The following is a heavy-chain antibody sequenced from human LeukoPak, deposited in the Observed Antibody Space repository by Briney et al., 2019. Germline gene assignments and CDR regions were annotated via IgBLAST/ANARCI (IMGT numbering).Heavy chain of an antibody. CDR2: ISGTSLTI. D-gene: IGHD6-6*01. V-gene: IGHV3-11*04. CDR3: ARMIADRPHYYYYMDV. Sequence: GGSLRLSCAASAFTFSDYLMSWIRQAPGRGLEWVSYISGTSLTIFYADSVKGRFTVSRDNAKNSLYLQMNSLRAEDTAVYYCARMIADRPHYYYYMDVWGTGTTVTVSS. J-gene: IGHJ6*03. CDR1: AFTFSDYL.